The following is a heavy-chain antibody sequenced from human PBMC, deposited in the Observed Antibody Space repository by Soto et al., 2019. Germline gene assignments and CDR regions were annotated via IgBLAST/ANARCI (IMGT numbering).Heavy chain of an antibody. V-gene: IGHV2-5*02. Sequence: QITLKESGPTLVKPTQTLTLTCTFSGFSLSTSGVGVAWIRQPPGKALEWLAIFYWDDCKRYHPSLQNRLTIPKHSSKNQVLLTMTTLDPVDTATYFGAHVAFGEFVGSFGYWGQGNLVSVSS. CDR2: FYWDDCK. D-gene: IGHD3-10*01. CDR3: AHVAFGEFVGSFGY. CDR1: GFSLSTSGVG. J-gene: IGHJ4*02.